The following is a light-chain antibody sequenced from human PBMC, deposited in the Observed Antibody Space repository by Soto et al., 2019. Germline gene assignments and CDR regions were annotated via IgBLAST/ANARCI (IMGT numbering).Light chain of an antibody. V-gene: IGLV2-14*01. J-gene: IGLJ2*01. CDR3: NSYTSSSTVA. Sequence: QSALTQPASVSESPGQSVTISCTGTSSDVGGYDYVSWYQQHPGKAPQLLIYDVSIRPSGVSYRFSGSKSGNTASLTISGLQAEDEADYYCNSYTSSSTVAFGGGTQLTVL. CDR2: DVS. CDR1: SSDVGGYDY.